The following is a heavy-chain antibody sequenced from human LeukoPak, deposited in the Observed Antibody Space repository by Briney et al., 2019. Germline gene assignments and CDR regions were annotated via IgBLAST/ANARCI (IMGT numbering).Heavy chain of an antibody. CDR1: GFTFSTYW. Sequence: GGSLRLSCAASGFTFSTYWMTWVRQAPGKGLEWMGGFDPEDGETIYAQKFQGRVTMTEDTSTDTAYMELSSLRSEDTAVYYCATDIIAARTFDYWGQGTLVTVSS. D-gene: IGHD6-6*01. CDR2: FDPEDGET. J-gene: IGHJ4*02. V-gene: IGHV1-24*01. CDR3: ATDIIAARTFDY.